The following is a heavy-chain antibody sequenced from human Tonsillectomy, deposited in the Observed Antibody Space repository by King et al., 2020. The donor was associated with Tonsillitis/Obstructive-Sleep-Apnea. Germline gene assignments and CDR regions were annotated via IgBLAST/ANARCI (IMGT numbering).Heavy chain of an antibody. CDR1: GGSISSYY. V-gene: IGHV4-59*08. D-gene: IGHD4-17*01. CDR3: ARRSGDYVSWWFDL. Sequence: QLQESGPGLVKPSETLSLTCTVSGGSISSYYWSWIRQPPGKGLEWIGYIYYSGSTNYNPSLKSRVTISVDTSKNQFSLKMSSVTAADTAVDYCARRSGDYVSWWFDLWGQGTLVTVSS. CDR2: IYYSGST. J-gene: IGHJ5*02.